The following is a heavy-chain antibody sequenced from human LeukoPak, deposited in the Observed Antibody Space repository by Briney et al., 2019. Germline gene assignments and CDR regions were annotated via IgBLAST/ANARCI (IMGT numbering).Heavy chain of an antibody. CDR3: VRRIGYGDYPWFDP. CDR1: GGSISSYY. CDR2: IYYSGST. D-gene: IGHD4-17*01. Sequence: SETLSLTCTVSGGSISSYYWSWIRQPTGKGLEWIGYIYYSGSTNYNPSLKSRVTISVDTSKNQFSLKLSSVTAADTAVYYCVRRIGYGDYPWFDPWGQGTLVTVSS. V-gene: IGHV4-59*08. J-gene: IGHJ5*02.